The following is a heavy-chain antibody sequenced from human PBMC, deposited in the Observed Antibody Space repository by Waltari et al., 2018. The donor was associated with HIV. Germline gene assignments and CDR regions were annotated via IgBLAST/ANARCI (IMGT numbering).Heavy chain of an antibody. Sequence: QVHLVQSGPEVKKPGASLTLSCKASGYNFTSFGVHWVRQAPGQRPEWVAWVNPGNGNTKYSRKLQSRLTVTRDESAETAYMALTSLKFEDTAVFYCVRGPSCSGGTCYPVFDLWAQGTLVIVSS. CDR1: GYNFTSFG. CDR2: VNPGNGNT. J-gene: IGHJ4*02. V-gene: IGHV1-3*01. CDR3: VRGPSCSGGTCYPVFDL. D-gene: IGHD2-15*01.